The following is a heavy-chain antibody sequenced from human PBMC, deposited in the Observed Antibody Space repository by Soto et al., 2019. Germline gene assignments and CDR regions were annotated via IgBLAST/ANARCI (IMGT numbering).Heavy chain of an antibody. V-gene: IGHV5-51*01. CDR1: GYSFTSYW. D-gene: IGHD3-3*01. CDR3: ARRTIFGMVMEGGGFDP. CDR2: IYPGDSDT. J-gene: IGHJ5*02. Sequence: GESLKISCKGSGYSFTSYWIGWVRQMPGKGLEWMGIIYPGDSDTRYSPSFQGHVTISADKSINTAYLQWSSLKASDTAMYYCARRTIFGMVMEGGGFDPWGQGTLVTVSS.